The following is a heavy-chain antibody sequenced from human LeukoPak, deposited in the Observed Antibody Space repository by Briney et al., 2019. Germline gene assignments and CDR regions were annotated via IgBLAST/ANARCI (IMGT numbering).Heavy chain of an antibody. J-gene: IGHJ4*02. Sequence: PSETLSLTCAVYGGSFSGYYWSWIRQPPGKGLEWIGEINHSGSTNYNPSLKRRVTISVDTSKNHFSLKLSSVTAADTAVYYCARGGGRYYDFWSGYSDYWGQGTLVTVSS. CDR3: ARGGGRYYDFWSGYSDY. V-gene: IGHV4-34*01. CDR2: INHSGST. CDR1: GGSFSGYY. D-gene: IGHD3-3*01.